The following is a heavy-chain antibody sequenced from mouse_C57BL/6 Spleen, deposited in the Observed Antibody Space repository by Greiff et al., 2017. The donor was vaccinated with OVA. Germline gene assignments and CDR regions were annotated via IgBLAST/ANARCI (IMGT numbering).Heavy chain of an antibody. CDR1: GYTFTDYY. J-gene: IGHJ2*01. CDR2: INPNNGGT. D-gene: IGHD4-1*01. V-gene: IGHV1-26*01. Sequence: EVQGVESGPELVKPGASVKISCKASGYTFTDYYMNWVKQSHGKSLEWIGDINPNNGGTSYNQKFKGKATLTVDKSSSTAYMELRSLRSEDTAVYYCARGGLTGGYFDSWGQGPTLTVSS. CDR3: ARGGLTGGYFDS.